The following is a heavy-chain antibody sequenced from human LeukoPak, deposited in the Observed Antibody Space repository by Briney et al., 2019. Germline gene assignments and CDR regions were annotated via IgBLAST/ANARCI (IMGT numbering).Heavy chain of an antibody. CDR1: GGSISSYY. V-gene: IGHV4-4*07. CDR2: IYTSGST. Sequence: SETLSLTCTVSGGSISSYYWSWIRQPAGKGLEWIGRIYTSGSTNYNPSLKSRVTMSVDTSKNQFSLKLSSVTAADTAVYYCARGVIQLWLPYFDYWGQGTLVTVSS. J-gene: IGHJ4*02. D-gene: IGHD5-18*01. CDR3: ARGVIQLWLPYFDY.